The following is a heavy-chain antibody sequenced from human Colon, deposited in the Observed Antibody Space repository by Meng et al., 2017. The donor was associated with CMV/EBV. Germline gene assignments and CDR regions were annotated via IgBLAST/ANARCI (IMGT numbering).Heavy chain of an antibody. CDR1: GYTFSNYH. J-gene: IGHJ4*02. CDR3: SASFDY. V-gene: IGHV7-4-1*02. CDR2: INTNTGNP. D-gene: IGHD3-16*01. Sequence: ASVKVSCKASGYTFSNYHVNWVRQAPGQRLEWMGWINTNTGNPTYAQGFIGRFVFSLATSISTAYLQISGLKAEDTAVYYCSASFDYWGQGTLVTVSS.